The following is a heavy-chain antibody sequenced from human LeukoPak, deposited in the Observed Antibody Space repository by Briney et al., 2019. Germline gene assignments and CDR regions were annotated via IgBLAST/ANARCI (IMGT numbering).Heavy chain of an antibody. CDR2: ISGSGGST. J-gene: IGHJ4*02. V-gene: IGHV3-23*01. CDR3: AKYRGGGDYGDYYDY. D-gene: IGHD5-24*01. CDR1: VFTFSSYA. Sequence: PGGSLRLSCAASVFTFSSYAMSSVRAAPGEGLEWVSAISGSGGSTYYADSVKGRFTISRDNSKNTLYLQMNSLRAEDTAVYYCAKYRGGGDYGDYYDYWGQGNLVTVSS.